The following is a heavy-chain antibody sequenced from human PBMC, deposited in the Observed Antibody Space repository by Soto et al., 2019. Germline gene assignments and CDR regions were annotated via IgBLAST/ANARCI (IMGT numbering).Heavy chain of an antibody. CDR2: ISSKNGNT. CDR1: GYTLSSYG. V-gene: IGHV1-18*01. CDR3: ARGAYGEVSFDI. J-gene: IGHJ3*02. D-gene: IGHD4-17*01. Sequence: ASVKVACKASGYTLSSYGITWVRQAPGQGLEWMGWISSKNGNTNSAQKLQDRVTMTTDTSTNTAYMELRSLISDDTAIYYCARGAYGEVSFDIWGQGTMVTVS.